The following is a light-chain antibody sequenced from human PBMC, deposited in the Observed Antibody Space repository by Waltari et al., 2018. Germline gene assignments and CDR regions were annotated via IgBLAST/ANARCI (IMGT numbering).Light chain of an antibody. Sequence: DIVMTQSPDSLAVSLGERATINCKSSQSVLYRSNNKNYLAWYQQKPGQPPKLLIYWASTRESGVPDRFSGSGSGTDFTLTISSLRAEDVAVYYCQQYYSTPPVTFGQGTRLEIK. CDR1: QSVLYRSNNKNY. CDR3: QQYYSTPPVT. J-gene: IGKJ5*01. CDR2: WAS. V-gene: IGKV4-1*01.